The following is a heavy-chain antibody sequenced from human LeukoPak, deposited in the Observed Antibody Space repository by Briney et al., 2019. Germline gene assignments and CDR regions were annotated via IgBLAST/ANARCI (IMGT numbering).Heavy chain of an antibody. V-gene: IGHV3-30*18. D-gene: IGHD3-22*01. CDR3: AKDRSRYDSSAYDFDY. J-gene: IGHJ4*02. Sequence: QAGGSLRLSCVASGFTFNTYAIHWVRQAPGKGLEWVALISYNGGRKDYAESVKGRFTIDRDNSRNTVFLQMNSLRPDDTAVYYCAKDRSRYDSSAYDFDYWGQGTLVTVSS. CDR1: GFTFNTYA. CDR2: ISYNGGRK.